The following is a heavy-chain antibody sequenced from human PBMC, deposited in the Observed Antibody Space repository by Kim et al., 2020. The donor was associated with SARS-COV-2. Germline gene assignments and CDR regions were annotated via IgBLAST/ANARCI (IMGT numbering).Heavy chain of an antibody. CDR1: GGTFSSYA. V-gene: IGHV1-69*13. CDR2: IIPIFGTA. CDR3: AREEEEVYYGMDV. Sequence: SVKVSCKASGGTFSSYAISWVRQAPGQGLEWMGGIIPIFGTANYAQKFQGRVTITADESTSTAYMELSSLRSEDTAVYYCAREEEEVYYGMDVWGQGTTVTVSS. J-gene: IGHJ6*02.